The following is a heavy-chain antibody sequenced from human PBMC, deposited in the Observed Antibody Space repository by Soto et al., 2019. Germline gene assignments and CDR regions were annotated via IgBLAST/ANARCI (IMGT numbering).Heavy chain of an antibody. V-gene: IGHV3-30*18. Sequence: SIRLSCAASRFPFTSYGMHWVRPAPGKGLEWVAVISYDGSNKYYADSVKGRFTISRDNSKNTLYLQMNSLRAEDTAVYYCAKGVAAAGYNWFDPWGQGTLVTVSS. D-gene: IGHD6-13*01. J-gene: IGHJ5*02. CDR1: RFPFTSYG. CDR3: AKGVAAAGYNWFDP. CDR2: ISYDGSNK.